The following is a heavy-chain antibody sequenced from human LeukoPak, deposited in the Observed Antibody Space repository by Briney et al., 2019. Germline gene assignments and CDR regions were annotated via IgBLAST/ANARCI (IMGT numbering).Heavy chain of an antibody. CDR1: GFTFSSYA. Sequence: PGGSLRLSCAASGFTFSSYAMRWVRQAPGKGLEWVSAIGSGSGGTTIYADSVKGRFTISRDNSKNTLYLQMSSLRDEDTAVYYCAKNYESWRGVPYGMDVWGQGTTVTVSS. D-gene: IGHD3-16*01. CDR3: AKNYESWRGVPYGMDV. CDR2: IGSGSGGTT. J-gene: IGHJ6*02. V-gene: IGHV3-23*01.